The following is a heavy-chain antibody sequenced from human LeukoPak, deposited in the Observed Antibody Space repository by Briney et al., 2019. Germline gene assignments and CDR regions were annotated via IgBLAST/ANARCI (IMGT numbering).Heavy chain of an antibody. CDR1: GFTFSSYS. CDR3: AKTSSSWNYFDY. V-gene: IGHV3-21*01. Sequence: PGGSLRLYCAASGFTFSSYSMNWVRQAPGKGLEWVSSISSSSSYIYYADSVKGRFTISRDNAKNSMYLQMNSLRAEDTAVYYCAKTSSSWNYFDYWGQGTLVTVSS. D-gene: IGHD6-13*01. J-gene: IGHJ4*02. CDR2: ISSSSSYI.